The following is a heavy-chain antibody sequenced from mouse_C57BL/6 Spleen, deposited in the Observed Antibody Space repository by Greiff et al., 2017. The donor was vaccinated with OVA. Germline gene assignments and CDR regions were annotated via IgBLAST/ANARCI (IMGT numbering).Heavy chain of an antibody. Sequence: EVMLVESGGGLVKPGGSLKLSCAASGFTFSDYGMHWVRQAPEKGLEWVAYISSGSSTIYYADTVKGRFTISRDNAKNTLFLQMTSLRSEDTAMYYCARGDGSSYDWYFDVWGTGTTVTVSS. CDR1: GFTFSDYG. J-gene: IGHJ1*03. CDR3: ARGDGSSYDWYFDV. V-gene: IGHV5-17*01. CDR2: ISSGSSTI. D-gene: IGHD1-1*01.